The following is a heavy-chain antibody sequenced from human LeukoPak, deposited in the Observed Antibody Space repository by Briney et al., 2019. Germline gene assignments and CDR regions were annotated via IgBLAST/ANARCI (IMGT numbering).Heavy chain of an antibody. D-gene: IGHD3-10*01. V-gene: IGHV3-30*18. CDR1: GFTFSSYG. J-gene: IGHJ4*02. CDR3: AKAMVRGVIFLDY. CDR2: TSYDGSNK. Sequence: GGSLRLSCAASGFTFSSYGMHWVRQAPGKGLEWVAVTSYDGSNKYYADSVKGRFTISRDNSKNTLYLQMNSLRAEDMAVYYCAKAMVRGVIFLDYWGQGTLVTVSS.